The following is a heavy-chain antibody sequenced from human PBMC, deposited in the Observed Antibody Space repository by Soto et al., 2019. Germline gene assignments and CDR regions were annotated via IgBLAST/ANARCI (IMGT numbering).Heavy chain of an antibody. Sequence: PGGSLRLSCAASGFTFSSYSMNWVRQAPGKGLEWVSYISSSSSTIYYADSVKGRFTISRDNAKNSLYLQMNSLGAEDTAVYYCARDFVVGGPTINYYYGMDVWGQGTTVTVAS. V-gene: IGHV3-48*01. CDR2: ISSSSSTI. J-gene: IGHJ6*02. D-gene: IGHD1-26*01. CDR3: ARDFVVGGPTINYYYGMDV. CDR1: GFTFSSYS.